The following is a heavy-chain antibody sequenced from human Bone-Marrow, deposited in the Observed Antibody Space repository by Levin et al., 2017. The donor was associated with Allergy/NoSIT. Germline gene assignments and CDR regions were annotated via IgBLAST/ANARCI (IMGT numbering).Heavy chain of an antibody. D-gene: IGHD6-13*01. CDR2: ISSNGGST. CDR1: GFTFSSYA. CDR3: ARASSSWFDY. J-gene: IGHJ4*02. V-gene: IGHV3-64*02. Sequence: GESLKISCAASGFTFSSYAMHWVRQAPGKGLEYVSAISSNGGSTYYADSVKGRFTISRDNSKNTLYLQMGSLRAEDMAVYYCARASSSWFDYWGQGTLVTVSS.